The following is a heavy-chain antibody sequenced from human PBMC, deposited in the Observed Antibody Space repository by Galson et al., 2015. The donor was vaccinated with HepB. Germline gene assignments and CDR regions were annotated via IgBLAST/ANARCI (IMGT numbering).Heavy chain of an antibody. D-gene: IGHD2-21*02. CDR3: ATCGGDSYLGPGYAFVM. Sequence: QSGAEVKKPGASVKVSCKASGYTFTGYYIHWVRQAPGQGLDWMGWINPNSGATNYAQKFQGRVTMTRDTSISTAYMELSRLRSGDTAVYYCATCGGDSYLGPGYAFVMWGHGTMVTVSS. CDR1: GYTFTGYY. CDR2: INPNSGAT. V-gene: IGHV1-2*02. J-gene: IGHJ3*02.